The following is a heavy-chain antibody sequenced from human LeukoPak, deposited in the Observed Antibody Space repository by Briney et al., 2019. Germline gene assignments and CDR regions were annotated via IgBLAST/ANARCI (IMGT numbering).Heavy chain of an antibody. CDR1: GGTFSSYA. CDR2: IIPIFGTA. Sequence: ASVKVSCKASGGTFSSYAISWMRQAPGQGLEWMGGIIPIFGTANYAQKFQGRVTITADESTSTAYMELSSLRSEDTAVYYCARDLYYGSGRPINWFDPWGQGTLVTVSS. J-gene: IGHJ5*02. V-gene: IGHV1-69*13. D-gene: IGHD3-10*01. CDR3: ARDLYYGSGRPINWFDP.